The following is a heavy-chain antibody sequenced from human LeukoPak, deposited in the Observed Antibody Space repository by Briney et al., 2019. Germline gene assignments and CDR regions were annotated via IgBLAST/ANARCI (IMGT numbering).Heavy chain of an antibody. D-gene: IGHD6-13*01. CDR3: ARYRGKADAFDI. J-gene: IGHJ3*02. CDR1: GGSISSGGYY. CDR2: IYHSGSN. V-gene: IGHV4-30-2*01. Sequence: SQTLSLTCTVSGGSISSGGYYWSWIRQPPGKGLEWIGYIYHSGSNYYNPSLKSRVTISVDRSKNQFSLKLSSVTAADTAVYYCARYRGKADAFDIWGQGTMVTVSS.